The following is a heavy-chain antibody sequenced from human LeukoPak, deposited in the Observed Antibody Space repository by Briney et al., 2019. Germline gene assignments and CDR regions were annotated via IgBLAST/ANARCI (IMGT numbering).Heavy chain of an antibody. CDR2: IHPDGSIT. Sequence: GGSLRLSCVASGFTFSSYSMHWVRQAPRKGLVWVSHIHPDGSITTYADSVKGRFTISRDNAKNSLYLQMNSLRAEDTAVYYCARAPRGIAARLAYYFDYWGQGTLVTVSS. D-gene: IGHD6-6*01. CDR3: ARAPRGIAARLAYYFDY. V-gene: IGHV3-74*03. J-gene: IGHJ4*02. CDR1: GFTFSSYS.